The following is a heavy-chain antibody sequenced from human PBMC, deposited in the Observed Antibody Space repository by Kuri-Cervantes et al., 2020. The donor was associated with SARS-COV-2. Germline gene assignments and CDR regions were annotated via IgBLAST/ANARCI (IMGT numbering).Heavy chain of an antibody. V-gene: IGHV3-9*01. D-gene: IGHD6-13*01. CDR2: ISWNSGSS. Sequence: SLKISCAASGFTFSSYAMSWVRQAPGKGLEWVSGISWNSGSSGYADSVRGRFTISKDNARNSLYLQMNSLRDEDTALYYCTKDTAAEYYFYGMDVWGQGTTVTVSS. CDR1: GFTFSSYA. J-gene: IGHJ6*02. CDR3: TKDTAAEYYFYGMDV.